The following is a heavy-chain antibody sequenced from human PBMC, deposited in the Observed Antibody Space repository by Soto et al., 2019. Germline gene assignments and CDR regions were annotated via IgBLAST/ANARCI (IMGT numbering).Heavy chain of an antibody. V-gene: IGHV1-8*01. CDR1: GYTFTSYD. Sequence: QVQLVQSGAEVKKPGASVKVSCKASGYTFTSYDINWVRQATGQGLEWMGWMNPNSGNTGYAQKFQGRVTMTRNTSMSTAYMALGSLSAEDTAVYYCARTLYGDNVDYWGQGTLVTVSS. CDR3: ARTLYGDNVDY. D-gene: IGHD4-17*01. J-gene: IGHJ4*02. CDR2: MNPNSGNT.